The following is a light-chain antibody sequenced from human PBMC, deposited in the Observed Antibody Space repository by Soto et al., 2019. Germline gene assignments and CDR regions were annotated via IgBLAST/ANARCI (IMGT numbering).Light chain of an antibody. CDR3: SSYTSSSTLYV. CDR2: EVS. V-gene: IGLV2-14*01. J-gene: IGLJ1*01. CDR1: SSDIGGYNY. Sequence: QSALTQPASASGSPGQSITISCAGTSSDIGGYNYVSWYQQHPGKAPKVMIYEVSNRPSGVSNRFSGSKSGNTASLTISGLQAEDEADYYCSSYTSSSTLYVFGSGTKVTVL.